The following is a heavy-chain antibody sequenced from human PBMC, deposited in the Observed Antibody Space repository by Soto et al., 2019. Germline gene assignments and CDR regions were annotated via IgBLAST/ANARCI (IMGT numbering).Heavy chain of an antibody. CDR1: GFSRSNARMG. J-gene: IGHJ6*02. CDR3: ARIGLAVGYGMDV. CDR2: IFSNDEK. Sequence: QVTLQESGPVLVKPTETLTLTCTVAGFSRSNARMGVSWIRPPPGKALEWLAHIFSNDEKSYSTSLKSRLTISKDNSKSQVVLTMTKMDPVDTATYDCARIGLAVGYGMDVWGQGTTVTVSS. V-gene: IGHV2-26*01. D-gene: IGHD6-19*01.